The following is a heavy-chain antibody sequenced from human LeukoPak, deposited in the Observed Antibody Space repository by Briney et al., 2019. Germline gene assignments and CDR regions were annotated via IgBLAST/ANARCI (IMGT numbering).Heavy chain of an antibody. CDR2: ISGAGDNT. CDR3: AKDAVAGAWGSRIDY. D-gene: IGHD6-19*01. J-gene: IGHJ4*02. CDR1: GFTFTNYA. Sequence: GGSLSLSCAASGFTFTNYAMSWVRQAPGKGLEWVSAISGAGDNTYYADSVKGRFTISRDNSKNTLYLQMNSLRAEDTAVYYCAKDAVAGAWGSRIDYWGQGTLVTVSS. V-gene: IGHV3-23*01.